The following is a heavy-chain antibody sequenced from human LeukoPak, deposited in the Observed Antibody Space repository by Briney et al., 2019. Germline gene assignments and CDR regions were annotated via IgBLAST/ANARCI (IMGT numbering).Heavy chain of an antibody. Sequence: ASVKVSCKATGYTFTGYFIHWVRQAPGQGLEWMGWINPNSGVTNYAQKFQGRVTMTRDTSISAAYMELSSLRSDDTAVYYCARGGGGLAYWGQGTLVTVS. D-gene: IGHD3-16*01. CDR3: ARGGGGLAY. CDR2: INPNSGVT. V-gene: IGHV1-2*02. CDR1: GYTFTGYF. J-gene: IGHJ4*02.